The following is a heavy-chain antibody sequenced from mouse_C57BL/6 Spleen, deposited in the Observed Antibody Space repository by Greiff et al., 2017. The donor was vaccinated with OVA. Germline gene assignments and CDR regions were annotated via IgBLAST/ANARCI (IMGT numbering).Heavy chain of an antibody. V-gene: IGHV1-72*01. D-gene: IGHD1-1*01. J-gene: IGHJ2*01. CDR1: GYTFTSYW. Sequence: LKQPGAELVKPGASVTLSCKASGYTFTSYWMHWVKQRPGRGLEWIGRIDPNSGGPQYNEKFKSQATLTVDKPASTAYMQLSSLTSEDSAVYYCARSTVVATPFDYWGQGTTLTVSS. CDR3: ARSTVVATPFDY. CDR2: IDPNSGGP.